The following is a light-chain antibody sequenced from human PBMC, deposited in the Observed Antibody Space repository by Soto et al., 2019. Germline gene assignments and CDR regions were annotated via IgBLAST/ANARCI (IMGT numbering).Light chain of an antibody. V-gene: IGKV1-5*03. Sequence: DIQMTQSPSTLSGSVGDRVTITCRASQTISSWLAWYQQKPGKAPKLLIYKASTLKSGVPSRFSGSGSGTDFTLTISSLEPEDFAVYYCQQHSHLITFGQGTRLEIK. CDR3: QQHSHLIT. J-gene: IGKJ5*01. CDR2: KAS. CDR1: QTISSW.